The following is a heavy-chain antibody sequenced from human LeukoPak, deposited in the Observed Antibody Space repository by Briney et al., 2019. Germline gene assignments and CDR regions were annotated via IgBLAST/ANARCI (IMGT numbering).Heavy chain of an antibody. J-gene: IGHJ6*02. CDR2: ISKDRSVK. Sequence: GGSLRLSCGASGFSFSDSWMSWVRQAPGKGLEWVADISKDRSVKEYVDSVKGRFNISRDNAKNSLYLQMDSLRAEDTAVYYWATYTNWVAGDVWGQGTTVSVSS. CDR1: GFSFSDSW. V-gene: IGHV3-7*01. CDR3: ATYTNWVAGDV. D-gene: IGHD7-27*01.